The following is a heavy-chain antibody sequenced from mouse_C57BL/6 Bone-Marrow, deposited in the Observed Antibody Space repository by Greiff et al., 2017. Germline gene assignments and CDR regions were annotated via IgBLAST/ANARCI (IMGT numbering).Heavy chain of an antibody. J-gene: IGHJ3*01. Sequence: VQLKESGAELVRPGASVKLSCTASGFNIKDDYMHWVKQRPEQGLEWIGWIDPENGDTEYASKFQGKATITAETSSNTAYLQLSSLTSEDTAVYYCTIYYYGSNAWFAYWGQGTLVTVSA. D-gene: IGHD1-1*01. CDR1: GFNIKDDY. CDR2: IDPENGDT. V-gene: IGHV14-4*01. CDR3: TIYYYGSNAWFAY.